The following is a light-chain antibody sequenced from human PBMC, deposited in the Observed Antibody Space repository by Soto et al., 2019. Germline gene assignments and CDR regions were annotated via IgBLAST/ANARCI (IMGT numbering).Light chain of an antibody. CDR2: AVS. V-gene: IGKV1-39*01. J-gene: IGKJ1*01. Sequence: DIQMTQSPSSLSASIGARVTLTCRARQGIGTNLNWYQQRPGKAPKLLIYAVSSLQSGVSSRFSGSECGTDFTLSINSLHREDFATYYCQQSYSAPPRFGQGTKVEIK. CDR3: QQSYSAPPR. CDR1: QGIGTN.